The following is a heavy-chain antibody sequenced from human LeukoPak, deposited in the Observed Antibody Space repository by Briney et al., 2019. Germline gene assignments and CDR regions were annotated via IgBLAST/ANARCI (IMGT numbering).Heavy chain of an antibody. CDR1: GYTFTSYA. J-gene: IGHJ4*02. CDR3: ARVGPADYFDY. CDR2: INAGDNT. V-gene: IGHV1-3*01. Sequence: GASVKVSCKASGYTFTSYAMHWVRQAPGQRLEWMGWINAGDNTKYSQKSQGRVTITRDTSANTAYMELSSLRSEDTAVYYCARVGPADYFDYWGQGTLVAVSS.